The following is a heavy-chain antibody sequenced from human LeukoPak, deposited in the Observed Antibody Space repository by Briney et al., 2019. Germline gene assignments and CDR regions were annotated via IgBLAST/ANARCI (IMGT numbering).Heavy chain of an antibody. CDR2: ISGSGGST. CDR3: ARDLRYWDY. J-gene: IGHJ4*02. CDR1: GFTFSSYA. Sequence: GGSLRLSCAASGFTFSSYAMSWVRQAPGKGLEWVSTISGSGGSTYYADSVKGRFTISRDNSKSTLYLQMNSLRAEDTAVYYCARDLRYWDYWGQGTLVTVSS. V-gene: IGHV3-23*01. D-gene: IGHD2-8*02.